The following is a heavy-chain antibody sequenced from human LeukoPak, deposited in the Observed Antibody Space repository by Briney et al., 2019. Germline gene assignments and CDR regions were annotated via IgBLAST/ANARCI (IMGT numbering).Heavy chain of an antibody. V-gene: IGHV1-8*01. Sequence: ASVNVSCKSTGYTFTSYDINWVRQATGQGLEWMGWMNPNSGNTGCAQKFQDRVTITRNTSISTAYMELSSLRSGDTAVYYCARESRGIGWDMDVWRTGTTVTVSS. D-gene: IGHD6-19*01. CDR1: GYTFTSYD. J-gene: IGHJ6*03. CDR2: MNPNSGNT. CDR3: ARESRGIGWDMDV.